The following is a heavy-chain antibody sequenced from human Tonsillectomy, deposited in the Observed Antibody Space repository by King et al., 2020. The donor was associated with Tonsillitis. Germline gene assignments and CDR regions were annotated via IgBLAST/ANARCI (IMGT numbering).Heavy chain of an antibody. Sequence: VQLVESGGGLVQPGGSLRLYCAASGFSFSNFVMSWVRQAPGRGLEWVSAMDVSGGGTYYSDSVKGRFTISRDIPMNTLYLQMNSLRAEDTAVYYCAKSGGGWSNWGQGTLVTVSS. CDR2: MDVSGGGT. D-gene: IGHD3-3*01. CDR3: AKSGGGWSN. V-gene: IGHV3-23*04. CDR1: GFSFSNFV. J-gene: IGHJ4*02.